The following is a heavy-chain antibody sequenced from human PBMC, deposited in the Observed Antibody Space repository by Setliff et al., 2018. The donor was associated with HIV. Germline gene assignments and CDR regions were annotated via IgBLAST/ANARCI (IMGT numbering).Heavy chain of an antibody. D-gene: IGHD3-22*01. CDR1: GFTFSNYA. Sequence: GGSLRLSCAASGFTFSNYAMSWVRQAPGEGLEWVSAILSTGERTFYADSVKGRFTISRDNSKNTVYQQVNSPRAEDTAEYYCAKELAASGLGYFDSWGRGILVTVSS. V-gene: IGHV3-23*01. J-gene: IGHJ4*02. CDR2: ILSTGERT. CDR3: AKELAASGLGYFDS.